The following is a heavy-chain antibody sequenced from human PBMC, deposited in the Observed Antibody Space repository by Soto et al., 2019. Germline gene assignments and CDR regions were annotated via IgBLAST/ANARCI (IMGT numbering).Heavy chain of an antibody. V-gene: IGHV3-30*18. CDR1: GFAFRSYG. D-gene: IGHD3-3*01. J-gene: IGHJ5*02. CDR3: VKPRSSLEWPPFDP. CDR2: IKSDGTEQ. Sequence: QVKLVESGGRVVQPGKSLRLSCAASGFAFRSYGMHWVRQAPGKGLEWVAVIKSDGTEQSYADSVVGRFFISRDNRRNTIFLQMNNVRPEDTAVYYCVKPRSSLEWPPFDPWGQGTRVTVSS.